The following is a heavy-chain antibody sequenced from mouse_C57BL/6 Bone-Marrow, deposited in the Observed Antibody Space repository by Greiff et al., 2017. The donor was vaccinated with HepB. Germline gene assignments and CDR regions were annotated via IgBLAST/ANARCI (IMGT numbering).Heavy chain of an antibody. Sequence: VQLQQSVAELVRPGASVKLSCTASGFNIKNTYMHWVKQRPEQGLEWIGRIDPANGNTKYAPKFQGKATITADTSSNTAYLQLSSLTSEDTAIYYCVRGGRTMVTTNWYFDVWGTGTTVTVSS. D-gene: IGHD2-2*01. V-gene: IGHV14-3*01. CDR2: IDPANGNT. CDR1: GFNIKNTY. CDR3: VRGGRTMVTTNWYFDV. J-gene: IGHJ1*03.